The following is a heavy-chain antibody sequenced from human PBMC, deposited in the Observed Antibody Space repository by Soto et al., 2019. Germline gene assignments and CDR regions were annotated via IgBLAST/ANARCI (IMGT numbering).Heavy chain of an antibody. J-gene: IGHJ3*02. D-gene: IGHD3-16*01. CDR1: GGSISSRSYY. Sequence: QLQLQESGPGRVKPSETLSLTCTVSGGSISSRSYYWGWIRQPPGKGLEWIGRIYYSVSTYYSPSLKNRVTIAGDTSKNEFSLKLCSVTAADAAVYDCARSGNYDGVWVNPGRDYFDIWGQGTMVTVSS. V-gene: IGHV4-39*01. CDR2: IYYSVST. CDR3: ARSGNYDGVWVNPGRDYFDI.